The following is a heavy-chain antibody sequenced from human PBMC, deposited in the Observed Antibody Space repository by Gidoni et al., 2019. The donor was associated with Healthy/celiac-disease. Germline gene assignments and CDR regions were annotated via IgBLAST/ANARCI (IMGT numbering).Heavy chain of an antibody. J-gene: IGHJ2*01. V-gene: IGHV1-46*01. CDR2: INRSGGST. CDR1: GYTFTSYY. Sequence: QVHLVQSGAEVKNPGASVKVSCNASGYTFTSYYMHWVRQAPEQGLEWMGIINRSGGSTSYGQKYQGRVTMTRDTSTSTVYKELSSLRSEDTAVYYGARVNRRDGYNKLWYFDLWGRGTLVTVSS. CDR3: ARVNRRDGYNKLWYFDL. D-gene: IGHD5-12*01.